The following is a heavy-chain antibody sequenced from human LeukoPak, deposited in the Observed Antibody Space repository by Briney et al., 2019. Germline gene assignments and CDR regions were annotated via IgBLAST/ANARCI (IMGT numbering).Heavy chain of an antibody. Sequence: GGSLRLSCAASGFTFDDYGMSWVRQAPGKGLEWVANIKQDGSEKYYVDSVEGRFTISRDNAKNSLYLQMNSLRAEDTAVYYCARDATVATLPGCWFDPWGQGTLVTVSS. V-gene: IGHV3-7*01. J-gene: IGHJ5*02. CDR3: ARDATVATLPGCWFDP. CDR2: IKQDGSEK. D-gene: IGHD6-19*01. CDR1: GFTFDDYG.